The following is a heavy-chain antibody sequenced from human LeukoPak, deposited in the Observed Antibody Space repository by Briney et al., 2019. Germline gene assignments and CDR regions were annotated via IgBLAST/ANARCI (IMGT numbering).Heavy chain of an antibody. V-gene: IGHV4-34*01. CDR1: GGSFSGYY. J-gene: IGHJ4*02. CDR3: AREDTYHWAVLGH. CDR2: INHSGST. D-gene: IGHD1-20*01. Sequence: PSETLSLTCAVYGGSFSGYYWSWIRQPPGKGLEWIGEINHSGSTNYNPSLKSRVTISVDTSKNQFSLQLNSVTPEDTAVYYCAREDTYHWAVLGHWGQGTLVTVSS.